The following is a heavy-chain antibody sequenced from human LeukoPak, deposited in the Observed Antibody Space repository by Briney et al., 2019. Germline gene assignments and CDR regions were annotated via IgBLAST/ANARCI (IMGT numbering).Heavy chain of an antibody. CDR3: ARSQGYCSSTSCPGEYFDY. CDR2: ISSSSSYI. V-gene: IGHV3-21*01. J-gene: IGHJ4*02. D-gene: IGHD2-2*01. CDR1: GFTFSSYS. Sequence: GGSPRLSCAASGFTFSSYSMNWVRQAPGKGLEWVSSISSSSSYIYYADSVKGRFTISRDNAKNSLYLQMNSLRAEDTAVYYCARSQGYCSSTSCPGEYFDYWGQGTLVTVSS.